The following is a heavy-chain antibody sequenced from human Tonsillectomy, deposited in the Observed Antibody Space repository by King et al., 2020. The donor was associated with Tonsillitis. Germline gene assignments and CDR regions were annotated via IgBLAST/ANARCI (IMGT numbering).Heavy chain of an antibody. V-gene: IGHV3-33*01. Sequence: VQLVESGGGVVQPGRSLRLSCAVSGFTFSNYAMHWVRQAPGKGLEWVAIVWSYGTNKYYADSVKGRFTISRDNSKNTLYLQMNSLRTEDTAVYYCAGEEGAVGWTFFDYWGLGTLVTVSS. CDR3: AGEEGAVGWTFFDY. CDR2: VWSYGTNK. CDR1: GFTFSNYA. D-gene: IGHD1-26*01. J-gene: IGHJ4*02.